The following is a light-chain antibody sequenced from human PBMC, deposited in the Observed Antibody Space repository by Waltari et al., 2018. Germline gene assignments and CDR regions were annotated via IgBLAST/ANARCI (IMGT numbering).Light chain of an antibody. Sequence: QSALTQPASVSGSPGQSITISCTGTSSDVGDYNFISWYQQRPGKAPELLVYDVSHRPSGVPTRVSGSKSGNTAALTISGLQAEDEADYYCSSYTSSTTGIFGGGTKLTVL. J-gene: IGLJ2*01. CDR1: SSDVGDYNF. V-gene: IGLV2-14*01. CDR2: DVS. CDR3: SSYTSSTTGI.